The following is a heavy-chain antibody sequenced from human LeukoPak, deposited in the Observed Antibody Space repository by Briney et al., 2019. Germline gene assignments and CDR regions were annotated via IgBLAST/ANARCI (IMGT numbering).Heavy chain of an antibody. CDR2: ISNDGGNK. V-gene: IGHV3-30*03. D-gene: IGHD1-26*01. CDR3: ARDGWEPVVMAQYLQH. CDR1: GFALSNYG. J-gene: IGHJ1*01. Sequence: GRSLRLSCAASGFALSNYGMWCVRQAPGKGLGWVAVISNDGGNKYYADCVKGRFTISRDNSKNTLYLQMDSLRAGDTAVYYCARDGWEPVVMAQYLQHWGQGTLVTVSS.